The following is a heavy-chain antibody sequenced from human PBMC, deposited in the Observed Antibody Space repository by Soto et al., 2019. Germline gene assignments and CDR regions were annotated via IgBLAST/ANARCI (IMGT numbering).Heavy chain of an antibody. CDR1: GFTFDDYA. Sequence: GGSLRLSCAASGFTFDDYAMHWVRQAPGKGLEWVSGISWNSGSIGYADSVKGRFTISRDNAKNSLYLQMNSLRAEDTALYCCAKVRAPDVKANWGSDYFDYWGQGTLVTVSS. J-gene: IGHJ4*02. CDR2: ISWNSGSI. V-gene: IGHV3-9*01. CDR3: AKVRAPDVKANWGSDYFDY. D-gene: IGHD7-27*01.